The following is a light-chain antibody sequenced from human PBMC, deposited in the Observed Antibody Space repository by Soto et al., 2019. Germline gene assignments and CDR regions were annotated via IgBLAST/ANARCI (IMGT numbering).Light chain of an antibody. J-gene: IGKJ1*01. CDR3: QQRHNWPRT. V-gene: IGKV3-11*01. CDR2: NAS. CDR1: QSVGNN. Sequence: EIVLTQSPATLSLSPGERATLSCRASQSVGNNLAWYQQKPGQAPGLLIYNASNRATGIPVRFSGSGSGTDFTLTITNLAPEDFAVYYCQQRHNWPRTFGQGTRVEF.